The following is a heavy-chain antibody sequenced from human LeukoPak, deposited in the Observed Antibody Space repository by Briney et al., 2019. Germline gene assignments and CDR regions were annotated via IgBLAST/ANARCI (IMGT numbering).Heavy chain of an antibody. Sequence: SETLSLTCAVYGGSFSGYYWSWIRQAPGKGLEWIGEINHSGSTNYNPSLRTRVTISVDTSKNQFSLRLSSVTAADTAVYYCARGRYLTTGGGAAAGFLDYWGQGTLVTVSS. J-gene: IGHJ4*02. CDR1: GGSFSGYY. V-gene: IGHV4-34*01. CDR3: ARGRYLTTGGGAAAGFLDY. D-gene: IGHD6-13*01. CDR2: INHSGST.